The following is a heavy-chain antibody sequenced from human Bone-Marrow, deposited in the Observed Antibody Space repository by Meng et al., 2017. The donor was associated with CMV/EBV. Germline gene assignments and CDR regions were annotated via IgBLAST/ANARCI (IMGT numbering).Heavy chain of an antibody. V-gene: IGHV3-11*01. CDR3: ARGPLGYYYGMDV. CDR1: GFTFSDYY. Sequence: SLKISCAASGFTFSDYYMSWIRQAPGKGLEWVSYISSSGGSTYYADSVKGRFTISRDNSKNTLYLQMNSLRAEDTAVYYCARGPLGYYYGMDVWGQGTTVTVSS. J-gene: IGHJ6*02. CDR2: ISSSGGST.